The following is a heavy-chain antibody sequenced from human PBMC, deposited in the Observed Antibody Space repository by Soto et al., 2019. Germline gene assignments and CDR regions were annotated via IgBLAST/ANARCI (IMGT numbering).Heavy chain of an antibody. CDR2: VYHTGDT. D-gene: IGHD1-26*01. J-gene: IGHJ5*02. CDR1: GGTVASSHW. CDR3: AREIVSAGGNNYFDP. Sequence: LSLTCGVSGGTVASSHWWSWVRQSPGGGLEWIGNVYHTGDTNFNPSLQSRVTISVDKSNNQFSLRLNSLTAADTAVYFCAREIVSAGGNNYFDPWGPGTLVTVSS. V-gene: IGHV4-4*01.